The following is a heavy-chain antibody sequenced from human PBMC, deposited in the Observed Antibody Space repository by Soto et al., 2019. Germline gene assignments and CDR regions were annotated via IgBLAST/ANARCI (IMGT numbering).Heavy chain of an antibody. CDR2: IIPIFGTA. Sequence: WASVKVSCKASGGTFSSYAISWVRQAPGQGLEWMGGIIPIFGTANYAQKFQGRVTITADESTSTAYMELSSLRSEDTAVYYCAREIAVAGMKYFDYWGQGTLVTVS. J-gene: IGHJ4*02. V-gene: IGHV1-69*13. D-gene: IGHD6-19*01. CDR3: AREIAVAGMKYFDY. CDR1: GGTFSSYA.